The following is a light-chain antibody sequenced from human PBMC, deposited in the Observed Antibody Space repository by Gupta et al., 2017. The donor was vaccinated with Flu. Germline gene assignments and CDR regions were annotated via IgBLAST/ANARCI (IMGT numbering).Light chain of an antibody. Sequence: IQMTDPPSTLSASVGDRVTITCRASQSISCWLAWYQQEAGKAPKLLIHKASSLQSGVPSRFSGSGSGTEFTLTITSLQPEDFATYYCQQYASYPGTFGQGTKVEIK. CDR2: KAS. CDR3: QQYASYPGT. J-gene: IGKJ1*01. V-gene: IGKV1-5*03. CDR1: QSISCW.